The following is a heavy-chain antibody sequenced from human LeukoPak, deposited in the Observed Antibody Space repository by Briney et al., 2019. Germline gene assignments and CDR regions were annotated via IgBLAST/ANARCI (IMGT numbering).Heavy chain of an antibody. Sequence: PGGSLRLSCAASGFTFSNYWMHWVRQAPGKGLVWVSRINSDGSSTNYADSVKGRFTISRDNAKNTLYLQMNSLRAEDTAIYYCVRDLQRLYLGVAVAGRRRWFDPWGQGTLVTVSS. J-gene: IGHJ5*02. D-gene: IGHD6-13*01. CDR2: INSDGSST. CDR3: VRDLQRLYLGVAVAGRRRWFDP. CDR1: GFTFSNYW. V-gene: IGHV3-74*01.